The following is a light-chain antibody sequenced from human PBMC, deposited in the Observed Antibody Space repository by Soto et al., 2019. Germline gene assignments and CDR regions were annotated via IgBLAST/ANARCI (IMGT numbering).Light chain of an antibody. Sequence: SYELTQPPSVSVAPGQTARITCGGNNIGSKSVHWYQQKPGLAPVLVVYDDSDRPSGIPERFSGSNSGNTATLTISRVEAGDEADYYCQVWDSSSDHYVFGIGTKLTVL. CDR2: DDS. CDR3: QVWDSSSDHYV. V-gene: IGLV3-21*02. CDR1: NIGSKS. J-gene: IGLJ1*01.